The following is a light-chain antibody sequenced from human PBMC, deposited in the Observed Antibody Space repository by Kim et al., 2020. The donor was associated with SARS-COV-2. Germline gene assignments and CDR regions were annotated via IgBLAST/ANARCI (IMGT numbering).Light chain of an antibody. CDR1: HSIINY. J-gene: IGKJ3*01. V-gene: IGKV1-39*01. Sequence: ASVGERVTITCQASHSIINYLNWYQQKPGNAPKLLIYAASNLQGGVPSRFSGSGSGADFTLTISSLQPEDFATYYCQQSYNIPITFGPGTKVDIK. CDR3: QQSYNIPIT. CDR2: AAS.